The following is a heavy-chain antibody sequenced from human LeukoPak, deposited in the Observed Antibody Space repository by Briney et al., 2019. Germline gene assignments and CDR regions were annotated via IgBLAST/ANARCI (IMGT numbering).Heavy chain of an antibody. D-gene: IGHD6-6*01. CDR3: ARHTYARPFDS. Sequence: SETPSLTCTVSGGSIRGSYWSWIRQPPGKGLEWIGYIYYSGDSNYNPSLKSRATISLDTSKNQFSLKVSSVTAADTAIYYCARHTYARPFDSWGQGTLVTVSS. CDR1: GGSIRGSY. J-gene: IGHJ4*02. CDR2: IYYSGDS. V-gene: IGHV4-59*08.